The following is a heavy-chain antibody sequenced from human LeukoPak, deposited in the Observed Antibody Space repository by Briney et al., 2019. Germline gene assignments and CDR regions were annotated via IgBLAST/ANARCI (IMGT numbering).Heavy chain of an antibody. J-gene: IGHJ4*02. CDR1: GGSISSGDYY. Sequence: SETLSLTCTVSGGSISSGDYYWSWIRQPPGKGLEWIGYIYYSGSTYYNPSLKSRVTISVDTSKNQFSLKLSSVTAADTAVYYCASIPAAHMYYFDYWGQGTLVTVSS. CDR2: IYYSGST. D-gene: IGHD2-2*01. V-gene: IGHV4-30-4*08. CDR3: ASIPAAHMYYFDY.